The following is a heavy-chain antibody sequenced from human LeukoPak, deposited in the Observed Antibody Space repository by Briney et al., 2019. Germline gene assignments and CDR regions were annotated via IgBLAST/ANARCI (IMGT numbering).Heavy chain of an antibody. CDR2: INPNSGGT. J-gene: IGHJ3*02. Sequence: GGSVKVSCKASGYTFTGYYMHWVRQAPGQGLEWMGWINPNSGGTDYAQNFQGRVTMTRDTSITTVHMELSRLRSDDPAVYYCAASRKYQLLGEADDAFDIWGQGTMVTVSS. D-gene: IGHD2-2*01. V-gene: IGHV1-2*02. CDR1: GYTFTGYY. CDR3: AASRKYQLLGEADDAFDI.